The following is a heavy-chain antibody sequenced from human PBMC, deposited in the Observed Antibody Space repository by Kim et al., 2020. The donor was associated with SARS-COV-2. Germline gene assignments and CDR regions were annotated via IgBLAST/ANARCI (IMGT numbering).Heavy chain of an antibody. CDR2: ISGSGIST. CDR1: GFTFSRYA. Sequence: GGSLRLSCAASGFTFSRYAMSWVRQAPGKGLEWVSAISGSGISTYYADSVKGRFTISRDNSKNTLYLQMNSLRAEDTAVYYCAKDDSYYDFWSSYYPRQLAYWGQGTLVTVSS. V-gene: IGHV3-23*01. CDR3: AKDDSYYDFWSSYYPRQLAY. J-gene: IGHJ4*02. D-gene: IGHD3-3*01.